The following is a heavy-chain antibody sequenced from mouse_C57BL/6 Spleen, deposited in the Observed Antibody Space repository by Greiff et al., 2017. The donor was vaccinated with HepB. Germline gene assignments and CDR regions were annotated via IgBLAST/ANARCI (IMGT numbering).Heavy chain of an antibody. CDR3: ARGDGYYVDWYFDV. CDR1: GYSITSGYD. Sequence: VQLKESGPGMVKPSQSLSLTCTVTGYSITSGYDWHWIRHFPGNKLEWMGYISYSGSTNYNPSLKSRISITHDTSKNHFFLKLNSVTTEDTATYYCARGDGYYVDWYFDVWGTGTTVTVSS. D-gene: IGHD2-3*01. CDR2: ISYSGST. J-gene: IGHJ1*03. V-gene: IGHV3-1*01.